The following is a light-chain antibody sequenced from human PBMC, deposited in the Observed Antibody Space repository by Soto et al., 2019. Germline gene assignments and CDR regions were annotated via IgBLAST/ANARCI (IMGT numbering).Light chain of an antibody. Sequence: DIVMTQSPDSLAVSLGERATINCKSSQSVLYSSNNKNYLAWYQQKPGQPPKLLIYWASTRESGVPDRFSGSGSGTDFTLTISSLQAEDVAVYHRQQYSSTPLTLVLRTK. V-gene: IGKV4-1*01. CDR1: QSVLYSSNNKNY. CDR2: WAS. CDR3: QQYSSTPLT. J-gene: IGKJ4*01.